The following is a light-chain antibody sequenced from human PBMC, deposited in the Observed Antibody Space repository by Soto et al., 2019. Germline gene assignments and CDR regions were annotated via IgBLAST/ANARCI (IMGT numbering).Light chain of an antibody. CDR2: GAS. Sequence: EIVLTQSPGTLSLSPGERATLSCRASQSVSSSYLAWYRQKPGQAPRLPIYGASSRATGIPDRFSGSGSGTDFTLTIIRLEPEDFAVYYCQQYGSSPYTFGQGTKLEIK. CDR1: QSVSSSY. CDR3: QQYGSSPYT. J-gene: IGKJ2*01. V-gene: IGKV3-20*01.